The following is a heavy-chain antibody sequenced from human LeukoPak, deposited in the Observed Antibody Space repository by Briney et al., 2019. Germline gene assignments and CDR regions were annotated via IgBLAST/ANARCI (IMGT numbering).Heavy chain of an antibody. J-gene: IGHJ4*02. D-gene: IGHD1-1*01. CDR3: ARNDNMFDY. CDR1: GGSISSSSYY. CDR2: IYYSGST. Sequence: SETLSLTCTVSGGSISSSSYYWGWIRQPPGKGLEWIGSIYYSGSTYYNPSLKSRVTISVDTSKNQFSLKLSSVTAADTAVYYCARNDNMFDYWGQGTLVTVSS. V-gene: IGHV4-39*07.